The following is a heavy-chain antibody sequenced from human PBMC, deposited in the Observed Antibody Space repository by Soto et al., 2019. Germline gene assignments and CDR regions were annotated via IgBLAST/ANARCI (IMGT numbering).Heavy chain of an antibody. CDR3: ASHPRNPDYGDPSDL. J-gene: IGHJ4*02. CDR1: GASISDYY. D-gene: IGHD4-17*01. CDR2: IYYGGST. V-gene: IGHV4-59*08. Sequence: PSETLSLTCIVSGASISDYYWSWNRQPPGKGLEWIGYIYYGGSTNYNPALNSRVAISVDTSNNPFSLSLRSVTAADTAVYFCASHPRNPDYGDPSDLWGRGPPVTVSS.